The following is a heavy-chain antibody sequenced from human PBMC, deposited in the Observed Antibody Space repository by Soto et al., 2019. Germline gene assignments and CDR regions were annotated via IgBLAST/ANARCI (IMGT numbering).Heavy chain of an antibody. J-gene: IGHJ2*01. CDR1: GFTFSSYW. CDR3: ASVFGSPSAYWYFEL. CDR2: IQQDGREK. Sequence: GGSLRLSCAASGFTFSSYWMSWVRQAPGKGLEWEANIQQDGREKYYVDSVTGRFTIYIDNARNSLYLQRNSLGAEDTAVYYCASVFGSPSAYWYFELWGRGSLVT. D-gene: IGHD3-10*01. V-gene: IGHV3-7*01.